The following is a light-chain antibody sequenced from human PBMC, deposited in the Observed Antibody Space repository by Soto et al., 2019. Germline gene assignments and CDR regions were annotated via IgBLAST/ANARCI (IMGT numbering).Light chain of an antibody. Sequence: QSVLIQPASVSGSAGQSITISCTGTSSDVGRYNLVSWYQQYPGKAPKLMIYEVSKRPSGVSNRFSGSKSGNTASLTISGLQAEDEADYYCCSYAGSSTFVIFGGGTKLTVL. V-gene: IGLV2-23*02. J-gene: IGLJ2*01. CDR3: CSYAGSSTFVI. CDR1: SSDVGRYNL. CDR2: EVS.